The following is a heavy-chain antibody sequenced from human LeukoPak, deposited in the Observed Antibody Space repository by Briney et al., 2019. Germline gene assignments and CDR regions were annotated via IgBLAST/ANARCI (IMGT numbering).Heavy chain of an antibody. Sequence: GGSLRLSCAASGFTFDDYSMNWVRQAPGKGLEWISYISSTSSTIYYADSVKGRFTISRDNAKNSMYLQMNSLRAEDRAVYYCARDGGSSWYGAFDIWGQGTMVTVSS. CDR3: ARDGGSSWYGAFDI. V-gene: IGHV3-48*01. CDR2: ISSTSSTI. D-gene: IGHD6-13*01. J-gene: IGHJ3*02. CDR1: GFTFDDYS.